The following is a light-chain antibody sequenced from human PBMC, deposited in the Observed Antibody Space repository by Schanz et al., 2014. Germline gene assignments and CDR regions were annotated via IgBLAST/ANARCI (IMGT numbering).Light chain of an antibody. CDR2: WAS. CDR1: QSVFYSSNNKNF. J-gene: IGKJ4*01. CDR3: QQYYSLPLT. V-gene: IGKV4-1*01. Sequence: DIVMTQSPDSLAVSLGERATINCKSSQSVFYSSNNKNFLAWYQQKPGQPPKLLIYWASTRESGVPDRFSGSGSGTDFTLTISSLQAEDVAVYYCQQYYSLPLTFGGGTKIDIK.